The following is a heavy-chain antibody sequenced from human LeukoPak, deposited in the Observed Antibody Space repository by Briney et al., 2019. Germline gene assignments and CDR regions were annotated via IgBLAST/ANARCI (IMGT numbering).Heavy chain of an antibody. J-gene: IGHJ5*02. V-gene: IGHV3-21*04. Sequence: GGSLRLSCAASGFTFNSYSMNWIRQAPGKGLEWVSSIRTGSSSIYYADSVKGRFTISRDNAKNSLYLQMNSLRAEDTAVYYCAKIQLPAAIGWFDPWGQGTLVTVSS. CDR1: GFTFNSYS. CDR3: AKIQLPAAIGWFDP. D-gene: IGHD2-2*02. CDR2: IRTGSSSI.